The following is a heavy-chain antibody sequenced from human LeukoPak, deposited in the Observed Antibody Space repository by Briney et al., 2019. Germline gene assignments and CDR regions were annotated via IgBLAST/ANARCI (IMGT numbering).Heavy chain of an antibody. V-gene: IGHV3-66*01. J-gene: IGHJ4*02. CDR1: GFTVSSNY. CDR3: AKEDYYGSGSYDDY. CDR2: IYSGGST. D-gene: IGHD3-10*01. Sequence: GGSLRLSCAASGFTVSSNYMSWVRQAPGKGLEWVSVIYSGGSTYYADSVKGRFTISRDNSKNTLYLQMNSLRAEDTAVYYCAKEDYYGSGSYDDYWGQGTLVTVSS.